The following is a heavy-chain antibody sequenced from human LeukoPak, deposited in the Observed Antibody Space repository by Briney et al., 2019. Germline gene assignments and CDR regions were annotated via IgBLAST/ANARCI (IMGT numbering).Heavy chain of an antibody. V-gene: IGHV4-59*01. Sequence: SETLSLTCTVSGGSISSYSWSWIRQPPGKGLEWIGYIYYSGSTNYNPSLKSRVTISVDTSKNQFSLKLSSVTAADTAVYYCARAPYYDFWSGYGYWFDPWGQGTLVTVSS. J-gene: IGHJ5*02. CDR3: ARAPYYDFWSGYGYWFDP. D-gene: IGHD3-3*01. CDR1: GGSISSYS. CDR2: IYYSGST.